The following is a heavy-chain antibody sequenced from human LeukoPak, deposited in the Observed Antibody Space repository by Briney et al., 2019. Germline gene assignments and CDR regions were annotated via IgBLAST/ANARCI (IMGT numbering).Heavy chain of an antibody. CDR2: ISSSGRTI. CDR3: AGSEDIVVVRCSFDY. CDR1: GFTFSSYE. V-gene: IGHV3-48*03. D-gene: IGHD2-15*01. J-gene: IGHJ4*02. Sequence: GGSLGLSCAASGFTFSSYEMNWVRQAPGKGLEWVSYISSSGRTIYYADSVKGRFTLSRDNAKNSLYLQMNSLRAEDTAVYYCAGSEDIVVVRCSFDYWGQGTLVTVSS.